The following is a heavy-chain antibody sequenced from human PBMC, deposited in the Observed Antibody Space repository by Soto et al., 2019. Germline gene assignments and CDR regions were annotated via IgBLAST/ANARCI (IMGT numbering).Heavy chain of an antibody. CDR1: GYNFAGYW. CDR2: IYPSDSDT. D-gene: IGHD3-9*01. J-gene: IGHJ6*02. V-gene: IGHV5-51*01. CDR3: PIRSLSNPTFES. Sequence: PGESLKISCKGSGYNFAGYWIAWVRQTPGKGLGLMGIIYPSDSDTRYRPSLQGQVTISADKSISSAYLQWSSLRASDTAMYYCPIRSLSNPTFESWGQETTVTVSS.